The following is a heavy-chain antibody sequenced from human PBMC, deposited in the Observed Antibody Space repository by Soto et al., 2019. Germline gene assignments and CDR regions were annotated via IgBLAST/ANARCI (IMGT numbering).Heavy chain of an antibody. CDR1: GYTFGHFY. CDR2: ISPHNRDT. CDR3: ARDEGGYDILTGYYKAHHFDQ. J-gene: IGHJ4*02. Sequence: QVQLVQSGAEVKRPGDSVKVSCQASGYTFGHFYITWVRQAPGQGLEWMGAISPHNRDTNYAEKFRGRVTMTTDTSTTTAYMELRSLRSDDTAVYYCARDEGGYDILTGYYKAHHFDQWGQGALVTVSS. V-gene: IGHV1-18*01. D-gene: IGHD3-9*01.